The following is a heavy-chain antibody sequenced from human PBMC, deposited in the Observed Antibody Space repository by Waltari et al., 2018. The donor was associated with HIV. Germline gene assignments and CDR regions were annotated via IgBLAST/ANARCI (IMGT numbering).Heavy chain of an antibody. CDR3: ARVRRSSSWPWGDYYGMDV. J-gene: IGHJ6*02. V-gene: IGHV3-21*01. D-gene: IGHD6-13*01. Sequence: WVRQAPGKGLEWVSSISSSSSYIYYADSVKGRFTISRDNAKNSLYLQMNSLRAEDTAVYYCARVRRSSSWPWGDYYGMDVWGQGTTVTVSS. CDR2: ISSSSSYI.